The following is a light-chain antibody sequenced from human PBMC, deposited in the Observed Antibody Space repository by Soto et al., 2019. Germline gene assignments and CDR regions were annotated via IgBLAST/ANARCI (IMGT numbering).Light chain of an antibody. CDR3: QHSYITPLT. CDR2: DAS. V-gene: IGKV3-11*01. CDR1: QSVSSK. Sequence: IVLTQSPDTLSFSPGEGATLSWRASQSVSSKLAWYQQKPGQAPRLLIYDASNRATGIPARFSGSGYGTDFNLTITSLQTDDFATYYCQHSYITPLTFGGGTKVDIK. J-gene: IGKJ4*01.